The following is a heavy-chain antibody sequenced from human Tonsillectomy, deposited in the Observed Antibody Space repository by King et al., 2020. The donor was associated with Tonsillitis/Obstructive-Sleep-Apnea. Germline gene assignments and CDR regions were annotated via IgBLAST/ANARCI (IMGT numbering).Heavy chain of an antibody. CDR1: GYSFTNYW. CDR3: AAVVTAIDAFDI. D-gene: IGHD2-21*02. V-gene: IGHV5-10-1*03. CDR2: IDPSDSYT. J-gene: IGHJ3*02. Sequence: QLVQSGAEVKKPGESLRISCKGSGYSFTNYWISWVRQMPGKGLEWMGRIDPSDSYTNYSPSFQGHVTISADKSISPAYLQWSSLKASDTAMYYCAAVVTAIDAFDIWGQGTMVTVSS.